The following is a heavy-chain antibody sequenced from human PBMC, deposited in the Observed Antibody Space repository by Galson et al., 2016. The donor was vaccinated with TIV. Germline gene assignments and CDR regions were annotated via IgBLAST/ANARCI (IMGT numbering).Heavy chain of an antibody. J-gene: IGHJ1*01. CDR1: EGTLSRFT. V-gene: IGHV1-69*02. D-gene: IGHD3-22*01. CDR2: IIPLLGIG. Sequence: SCKASEGTLSRFTVSWVRQAPGQGLEWMGRIIPLLGIGNHAQKFQNRVAITADRSTSAAYMELSSLKSEDTAVYYCAIYDSSGYYSAEFFQQWGQGTLLIVSS. CDR3: AIYDSSGYYSAEFFQQ.